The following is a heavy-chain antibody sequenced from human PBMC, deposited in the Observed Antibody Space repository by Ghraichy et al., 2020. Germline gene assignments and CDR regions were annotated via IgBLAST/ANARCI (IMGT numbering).Heavy chain of an antibody. D-gene: IGHD3-10*01. CDR3: ASDLVDYYYFGMDV. Sequence: SETLSLPCTVSGDSIISTNWWSWVRQPPGKGLEWIGGIYHSGSTDYNPSLKSHITISVDKSKNQFSLKLTSVTAADTAVYYCASDLVDYYYFGMDVWGPGTTVTVSA. CDR2: IYHSGST. CDR1: GDSIISTNW. V-gene: IGHV4-4*02. J-gene: IGHJ6*01.